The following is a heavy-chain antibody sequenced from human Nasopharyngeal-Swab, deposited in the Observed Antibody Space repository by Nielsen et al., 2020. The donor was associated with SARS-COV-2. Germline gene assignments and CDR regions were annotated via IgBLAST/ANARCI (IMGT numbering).Heavy chain of an antibody. CDR3: AKEGFLGIFDY. V-gene: IGHV3-53*01. D-gene: IGHD2/OR15-2a*01. J-gene: IGHJ4*02. Sequence: GESLKISCAASGFTVSSNYMSWVRQAPGKGLEWVSVIYSGGSTYYADSVKGRFTISRDNSKNTLYLQMNSLRAEDTAVYYCAKEGFLGIFDYWGQGTLVTVSS. CDR2: IYSGGST. CDR1: GFTVSSNY.